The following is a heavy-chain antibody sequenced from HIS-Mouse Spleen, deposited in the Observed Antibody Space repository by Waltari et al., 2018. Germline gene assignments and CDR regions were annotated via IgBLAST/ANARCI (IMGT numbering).Heavy chain of an antibody. CDR1: GGSISSSSYY. CDR3: AREGLERYYFDY. J-gene: IGHJ4*02. D-gene: IGHD1-1*01. CDR2: IYYSGST. V-gene: IGHV4-39*07. Sequence: QLQLQESGPGLVKPSETLSLTCTVSGGSISSSSYYWGWIRQPPGKGLEWIGSIYYSGSTTYHPSLKSRVTISVDTSKNQFSLKLSSVTAADTAVYYCAREGLERYYFDYWGQGTLVTVSS.